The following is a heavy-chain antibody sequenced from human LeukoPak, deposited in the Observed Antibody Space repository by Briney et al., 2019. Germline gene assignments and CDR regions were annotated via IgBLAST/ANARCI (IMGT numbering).Heavy chain of an antibody. J-gene: IGHJ4*02. CDR3: ARMGCGSNPNYFDY. D-gene: IGHD1-26*01. CDR1: GFSLTTSGVC. Sequence: SGPALVKPTQTLTLTCTFSGFSLTTSGVCVNWIRQPPGKALEWLARIDWDTDKYYSSSLKTRLAISKDTSKNQVVLTMTNMDPVDTASYSCARMGCGSNPNYFDYWGQGILVTVSS. V-gene: IGHV2-70*11. CDR2: IDWDTDK.